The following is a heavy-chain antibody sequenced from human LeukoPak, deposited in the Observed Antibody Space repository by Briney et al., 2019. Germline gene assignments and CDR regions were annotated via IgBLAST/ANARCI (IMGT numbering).Heavy chain of an antibody. CDR2: INHSGST. V-gene: IGHV4-34*01. D-gene: IGHD3-22*01. CDR1: GGSFSGYY. Sequence: SETLSLTCAVYGGSFSGYYWSWIRQPPGKGLEWIEEINHSGSTNYNPSLKSRVTISVDTSKNQFSLKLSSVTAADTAVYYCARGYYDSSGYYHDYWGQGTLVTVSS. J-gene: IGHJ4*02. CDR3: ARGYYDSSGYYHDY.